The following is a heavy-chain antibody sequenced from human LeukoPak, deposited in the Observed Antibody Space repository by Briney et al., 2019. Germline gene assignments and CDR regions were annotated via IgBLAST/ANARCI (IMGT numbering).Heavy chain of an antibody. J-gene: IGHJ4*02. D-gene: IGHD5-12*01. V-gene: IGHV1-2*02. CDR2: INPNSGGT. CDR3: ARGARNYSGYDYEGGYYFDY. CDR1: GYTFTGYY. Sequence: GASVKVSCKASGYTFTGYYMHWVRQAPGQGLEWMGWINPNSGGTNYAQKFQGRVTMTRDTSISTAYMELSRLRSDDTAVYYCARGARNYSGYDYEGGYYFDYWGQGTLVTVSS.